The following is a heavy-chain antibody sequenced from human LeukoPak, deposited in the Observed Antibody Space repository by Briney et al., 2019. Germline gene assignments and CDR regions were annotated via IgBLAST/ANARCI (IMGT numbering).Heavy chain of an antibody. J-gene: IGHJ4*02. D-gene: IGHD6-6*01. CDR2: IYYSGTT. Sequence: PSETLSLTCTVSGRSIRGSYWSWIRQPPGKGLEWIGYIYYSGTTNYNPSLKSRVTISVDTSKNQCSLKLSSVTAADTAVYYCARLPTDSSSDHYWGQGTLVSVSS. CDR3: ARLPTDSSSDHY. V-gene: IGHV4-59*08. CDR1: GRSIRGSY.